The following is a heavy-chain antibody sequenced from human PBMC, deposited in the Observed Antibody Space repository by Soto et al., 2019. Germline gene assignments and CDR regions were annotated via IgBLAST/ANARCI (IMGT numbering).Heavy chain of an antibody. V-gene: IGHV3-21*01. CDR2: ISGSSGYT. Sequence: PGGSLRLSCAASGFTFSSYAMSWVRQAPGKGLEWVSVISGSSGYTYYADSVKGRFTISRDNAKNSLYLQMNSLRAEDTAVYYCARDPFYADDVWGKGTTVTVSS. J-gene: IGHJ6*04. D-gene: IGHD3-16*01. CDR1: GFTFSSYA. CDR3: ARDPFYADDV.